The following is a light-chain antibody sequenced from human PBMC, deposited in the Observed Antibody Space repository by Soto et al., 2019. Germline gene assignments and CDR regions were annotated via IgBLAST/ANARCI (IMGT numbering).Light chain of an antibody. CDR2: AAS. V-gene: IGKV1-39*01. Sequence: IQVTPSPSFLSASVGDQVNITFPARQSISSYLNWYQQKPGKAPKLLIYAASSLQSGVPSRFSGSGSGTDFTLTISSLQPEDFATYYCQQSYSTRWTFGQGTKVEIK. J-gene: IGKJ1*01. CDR3: QQSYSTRWT. CDR1: QSISSY.